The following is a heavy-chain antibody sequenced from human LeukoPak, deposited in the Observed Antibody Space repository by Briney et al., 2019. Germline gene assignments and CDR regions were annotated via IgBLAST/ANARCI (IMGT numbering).Heavy chain of an antibody. CDR1: GFTFSNYA. V-gene: IGHV3-23*01. Sequence: GGSLRLSCAASGFTFSNYALSWVRQAPGKGLEWVSSIGSSVNTTHYADSVKGRFTISRDNSKNTLYLQMNSLSAEDTAVYYCARDGGGYYFDYWGQGTLVTVSS. CDR3: ARDGGGYYFDY. J-gene: IGHJ4*02. CDR2: IGSSVNTT. D-gene: IGHD3-16*01.